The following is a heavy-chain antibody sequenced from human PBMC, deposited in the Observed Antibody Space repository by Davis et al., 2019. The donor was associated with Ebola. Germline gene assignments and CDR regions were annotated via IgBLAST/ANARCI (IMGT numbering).Heavy chain of an antibody. Sequence: GESLKISCAASGFTFDDYAIHWVRQAPGTGLAFVSVISGDGHSTYYADSVKGRFTISRDNSKNSLYLQMNSLRTEDTALYYCAKDEGYCSGGSCYSYFQHWGQGTLVTVSS. CDR2: ISGDGHST. J-gene: IGHJ1*01. CDR3: AKDEGYCSGGSCYSYFQH. V-gene: IGHV3-43*02. CDR1: GFTFDDYA. D-gene: IGHD2-15*01.